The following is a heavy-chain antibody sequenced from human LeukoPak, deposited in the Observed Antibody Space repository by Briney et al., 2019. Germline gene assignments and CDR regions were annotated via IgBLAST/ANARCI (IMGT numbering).Heavy chain of an antibody. J-gene: IGHJ3*02. V-gene: IGHV4-30-2*01. CDR2: IYHSGST. CDR3: ARTAGSIPDAFDI. Sequence: SETLSLTCAVSGGSISSGGYSWSWIRQPPGKGLEWIGYIYHSGSTYYNPSLKSRVTISVDRSKNQFSLELSSVTAADTAVYYCARTAGSIPDAFDIWGQGTMVTVSS. CDR1: GGSISSGGYS. D-gene: IGHD1-26*01.